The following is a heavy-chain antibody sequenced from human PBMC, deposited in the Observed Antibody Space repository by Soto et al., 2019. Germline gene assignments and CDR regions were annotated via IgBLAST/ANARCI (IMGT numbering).Heavy chain of an antibody. V-gene: IGHV4-34*01. D-gene: IGHD3-22*01. CDR1: GGSFSAYS. Sequence: AGTLALTCAVYGGSFSAYSWGWIRQPPGKGLEWIGEINHSGGTSYNPSLKSRVTISVDTSKSQFSLKLTSVTAADRAVYYCARGSVDTVDSSGLYEYWGQGTQVTVYS. CDR2: INHSGGT. J-gene: IGHJ4*02. CDR3: ARGSVDTVDSSGLYEY.